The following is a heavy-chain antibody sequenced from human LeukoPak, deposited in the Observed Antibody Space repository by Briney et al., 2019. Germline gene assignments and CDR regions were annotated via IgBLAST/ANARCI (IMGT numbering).Heavy chain of an antibody. Sequence: VASVKVSCKASGYTFTSYDMNWVRQAPGQGLEWMGWINTNTGNPTYAQGFTGRFVFSLDTSVSTAYLQISSLKAEDTAVYYCASTPPRDIVVVVAADDYFDYWGQGTLVTVSS. V-gene: IGHV7-4-1*02. D-gene: IGHD2-15*01. CDR2: INTNTGNP. CDR1: GYTFTSYD. J-gene: IGHJ4*02. CDR3: ASTPPRDIVVVVAADDYFDY.